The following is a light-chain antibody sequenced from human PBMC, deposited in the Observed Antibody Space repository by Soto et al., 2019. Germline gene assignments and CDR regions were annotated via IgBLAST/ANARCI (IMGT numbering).Light chain of an antibody. CDR3: QQYNNWPPWT. CDR2: GAS. J-gene: IGKJ1*01. Sequence: EIVMTQSPATLSVSPGERATLACRASQSISNNLAWYQQKPGQVPRLLIYGASTRATGIPARFSGSGSGTEFTLTIGSLQSEDFAVYYCQQYNNWPPWTFGQGTKVEIK. CDR1: QSISNN. V-gene: IGKV3-15*01.